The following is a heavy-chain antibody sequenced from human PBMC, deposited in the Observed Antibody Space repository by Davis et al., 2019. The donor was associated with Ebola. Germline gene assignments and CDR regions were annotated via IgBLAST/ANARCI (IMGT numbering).Heavy chain of an antibody. J-gene: IGHJ4*02. CDR2: IKSKTDGGTT. D-gene: IGHD1-7*01. CDR3: TRDWNYYDFDY. CDR1: GFTFSNAW. Sequence: GESLKISCAASGFTFSNAWMSWVRQAPGKGLEWVGRIKSKTDGGTTDYAAPVKGRFTISRDDSKNTLYLQMNSLKTEDTAVYYCTRDWNYYDFDYWGQGTLVTVSS. V-gene: IGHV3-15*01.